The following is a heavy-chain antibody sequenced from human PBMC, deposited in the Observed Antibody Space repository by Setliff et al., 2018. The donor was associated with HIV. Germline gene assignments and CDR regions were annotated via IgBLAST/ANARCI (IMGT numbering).Heavy chain of an antibody. J-gene: IGHJ6*02. D-gene: IGHD1-1*01. V-gene: IGHV1-8*01. CDR3: TRGRLRQLDNSHYYYYGMDV. Sequence: ASVKVSCKASGYTFTSYDINWVRQATGQGLEWMGWMNPNSGNTGYAQKFQGRVTMTRNTSISTAYMELSSLRSEDRAVYYCTRGRLRQLDNSHYYYYGMDVWGQGTTVTVSS. CDR2: MNPNSGNT. CDR1: GYTFTSYD.